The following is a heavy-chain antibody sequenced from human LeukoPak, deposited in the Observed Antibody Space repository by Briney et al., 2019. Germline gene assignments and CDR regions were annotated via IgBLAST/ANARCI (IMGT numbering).Heavy chain of an antibody. J-gene: IGHJ4*02. V-gene: IGHV3-21*01. CDR2: ISSSSSYI. CDR1: GFTFSSYS. D-gene: IGHD6-13*01. Sequence: GGSLRLSCSASGFTFSSYSMNWVRQAPGKGLEWVSSISSSSSYIYYADSVKGRFTISRDNAKNSLYLQMNSLRAEDTAVYYCARVESGIAAAGWYEVWYYFDYWGQGTLVTVSS. CDR3: ARVESGIAAAGWYEVWYYFDY.